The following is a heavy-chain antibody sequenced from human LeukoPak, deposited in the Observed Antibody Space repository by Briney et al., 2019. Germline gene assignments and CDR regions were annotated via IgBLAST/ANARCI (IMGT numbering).Heavy chain of an antibody. Sequence: SETLSLTCAVYGGSFNAYVWNWIRQAPGKSLEYIGEINPRGTTHYNPSLKTRATLSVDTSKNQFSLRLTSVTAADTAVYFCARGSSFDGYCTPGACDAGYYDIWGQGTPVIVSS. D-gene: IGHD2-8*01. CDR1: GGSFNAYV. J-gene: IGHJ4*02. CDR3: ARGSSFDGYCTPGACDAGYYDI. CDR2: INPRGTT. V-gene: IGHV4-34*01.